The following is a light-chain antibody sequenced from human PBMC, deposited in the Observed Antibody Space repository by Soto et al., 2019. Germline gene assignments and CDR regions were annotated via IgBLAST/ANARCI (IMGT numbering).Light chain of an antibody. Sequence: EIVLTQSPATLSLPPGERATLSSRASQSVSSYLAWYKQKPGQAPRPLIYDASNRATGIPARFSGSGSGTDFTLTISSLEPEDFAVYYCQQRSNWLTFGGGTKVEIK. CDR1: QSVSSY. CDR3: QQRSNWLT. CDR2: DAS. V-gene: IGKV3-11*01. J-gene: IGKJ4*01.